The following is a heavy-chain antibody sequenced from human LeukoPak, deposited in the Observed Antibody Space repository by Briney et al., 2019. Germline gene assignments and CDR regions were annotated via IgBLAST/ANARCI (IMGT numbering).Heavy chain of an antibody. CDR1: GYTFTGYY. V-gene: IGHV1-2*06. Sequence: ASVKVSCKASGYTFTGYYIHWVRQAPGQGLEWMGRINANSGGTNYAQKFQGRVTMTRDTSSSTAYMELSRLRSDATAVYYCARHSPHSTLRFLEWLASGEYYFDYWGQGTLVTVSS. CDR3: ARHSPHSTLRFLEWLASGEYYFDY. J-gene: IGHJ4*02. CDR2: INANSGGT. D-gene: IGHD3-3*01.